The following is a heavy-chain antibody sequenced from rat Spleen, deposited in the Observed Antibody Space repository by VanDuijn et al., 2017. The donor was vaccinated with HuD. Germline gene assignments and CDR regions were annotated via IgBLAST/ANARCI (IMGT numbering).Heavy chain of an antibody. Sequence: QVQLKESGPGLVQPSQTLSLTCTVSGFSLTSYHVSWVRQPPGKGLEWVGAIWKGGSTDYNSTLKSRLSISRDTSKNQVFLKMNSLQTEDTAMYFCARSNSGNWFAYWGQGVMVTVSS. D-gene: IGHD4-3*01. J-gene: IGHJ2*01. CDR3: ARSNSGNWFAY. CDR2: IWKGGST. CDR1: GFSLTSYH. V-gene: IGHV2-61*01.